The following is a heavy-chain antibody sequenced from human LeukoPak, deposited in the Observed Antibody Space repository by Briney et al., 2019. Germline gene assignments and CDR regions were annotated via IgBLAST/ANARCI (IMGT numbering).Heavy chain of an antibody. D-gene: IGHD3-10*01. V-gene: IGHV1-18*01. J-gene: IGHJ4*02. CDR1: GYTFTSHG. Sequence: SVKVSCKASGYTFTSHGISWVRQAPGQGLEWMGWISAYNGNTNYAQKLQGRVTMTTDTSTSTAYMELRSLRSDDTAVYYCARVPDAKGSGKDHFDYWGQGTLVTVSS. CDR3: ARVPDAKGSGKDHFDY. CDR2: ISAYNGNT.